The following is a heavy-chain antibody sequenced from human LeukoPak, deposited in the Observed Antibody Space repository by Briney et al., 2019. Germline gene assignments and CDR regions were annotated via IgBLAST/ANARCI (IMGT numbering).Heavy chain of an antibody. CDR3: ARDLGIAAGP. J-gene: IGHJ4*02. CDR1: GFTFSSYS. V-gene: IGHV3-48*04. Sequence: PGGSLRLSCAASGFTFSSYSMNWVRQAPGKGLEWLSYISSSSGTIYYADSVKGRFTISRDNAKNSLYLQMNSLRAEDTAVYYCARDLGIAAGPWGQGTLVTVSS. D-gene: IGHD6-13*01. CDR2: ISSSSGTI.